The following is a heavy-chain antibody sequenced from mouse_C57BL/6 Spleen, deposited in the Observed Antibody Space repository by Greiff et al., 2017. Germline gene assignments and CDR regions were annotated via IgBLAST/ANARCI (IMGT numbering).Heavy chain of an antibody. D-gene: IGHD2-5*01. CDR1: GYTFTSYW. V-gene: IGHV1-53*01. J-gene: IGHJ2*01. CDR2: INPSNGGT. Sequence: QVHVKQPGTELVKPGASVKLSCKASGYTFTSYWMHWVKQRPGQGLEWIGNINPSNGGTNYNEKFKSKATLTVDKSSSTAYMQLSSLTSEYSAVYYCARIPYSNPFDYWGQGTTLTVSS. CDR3: ARIPYSNPFDY.